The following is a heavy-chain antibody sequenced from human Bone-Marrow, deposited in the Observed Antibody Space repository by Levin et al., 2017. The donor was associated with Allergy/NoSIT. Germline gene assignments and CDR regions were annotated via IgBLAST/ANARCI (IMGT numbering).Heavy chain of an antibody. D-gene: IGHD3-10*01. V-gene: IGHV3-15*01. CDR3: ATDWGSGNSAVIAFDL. CDR1: GFSFIDAW. J-gene: IGHJ3*01. Sequence: GESLKISCAASGFSFIDAWMSWVRQVPGKGPEWVGRIKNRSGRRATDYAAPVKGRFTISRDDSRKILYLQMNSLNYEDTAIYYCATDWGSGNSAVIAFDLWGPGTMVTVSS. CDR2: IKNRSGRRAT.